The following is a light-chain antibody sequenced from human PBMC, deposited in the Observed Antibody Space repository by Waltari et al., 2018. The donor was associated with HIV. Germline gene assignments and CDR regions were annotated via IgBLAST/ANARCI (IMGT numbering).Light chain of an antibody. CDR2: EVS. V-gene: IGLV2-14*01. J-gene: IGLJ3*02. Sequence: QSALTQPASVSGSPGQSITISCTGTSSDVGGYNYVSWYQQHPGKAPKLMIYEVSNRPSGVSNRCSGSKSGNSASLTISGLQAEDEADYYCSAYTSSSTLRVFGVGTKLTVL. CDR3: SAYTSSSTLRV. CDR1: SSDVGGYNY.